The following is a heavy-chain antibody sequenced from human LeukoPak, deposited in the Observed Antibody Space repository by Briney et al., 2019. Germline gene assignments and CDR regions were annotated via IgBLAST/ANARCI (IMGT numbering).Heavy chain of an antibody. CDR3: AITVDCRATTDCYSYFHH. Sequence: GGSLRLSCAASGFTFSSYGMHWVRQAPGKGLEWVAFIRYDGSNKYYADSVKGRFTISRDNAKDTLYLQVNSLRAEDTAVYYCAITVDCRATTDCYSYFHHWGQGTLVTVAS. D-gene: IGHD2-21*02. CDR1: GFTFSSYG. J-gene: IGHJ1*01. CDR2: IRYDGSNK. V-gene: IGHV3-30*02.